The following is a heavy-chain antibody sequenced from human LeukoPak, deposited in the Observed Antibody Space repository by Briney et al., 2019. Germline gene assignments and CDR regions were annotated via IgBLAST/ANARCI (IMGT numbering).Heavy chain of an antibody. J-gene: IGHJ2*01. CDR2: VYSNGNT. CDR1: GGSIYNNY. V-gene: IGHV4-59*01. CDR3: ASGTFDGPLYGTYWYFHF. D-gene: IGHD1-14*01. Sequence: SETLSLTCTVSGGSIYNNYWTWIRQPPGKGLEWIGYVYSNGNTNYSPSLKCRVTMSIETSRSPFSLTVTSVTAADTDGYDCASGTFDGPLYGTYWYFHFWGRGTLVAVCS.